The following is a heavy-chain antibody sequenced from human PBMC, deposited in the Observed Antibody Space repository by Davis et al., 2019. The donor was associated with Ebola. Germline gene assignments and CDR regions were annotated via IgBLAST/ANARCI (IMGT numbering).Heavy chain of an antibody. J-gene: IGHJ4*02. V-gene: IGHV3-33*08. CDR3: ARGALGVTTRHFDY. Sequence: GGSLRLSCAASGVTFSNYGLHWVRQAPGKGVAWVGVIWYDGINKYYADSVKGRFTISRDNSKNTLFLQMSSLRAEDTAVYYCARGALGVTTRHFDYWGQGTLVTVSS. CDR1: GVTFSNYG. CDR2: IWYDGINK. D-gene: IGHD4-17*01.